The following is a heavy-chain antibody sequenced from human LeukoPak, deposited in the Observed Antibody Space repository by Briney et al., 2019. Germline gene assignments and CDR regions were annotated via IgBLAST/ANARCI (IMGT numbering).Heavy chain of an antibody. CDR2: ISSSSSYI. V-gene: IGHV3-21*01. D-gene: IGHD3-10*01. Sequence: PGGSLRLSCAASGFTFSSYSMNWVRQAPGKRLEWVSSISSSSSYIYYADSVKGRFTISRDNAKNSLYLQMNSLRAEDTAVYYCASQVDYYGSGSYFLFDYWGQGTLVTVSS. CDR3: ASQVDYYGSGSYFLFDY. CDR1: GFTFSSYS. J-gene: IGHJ4*02.